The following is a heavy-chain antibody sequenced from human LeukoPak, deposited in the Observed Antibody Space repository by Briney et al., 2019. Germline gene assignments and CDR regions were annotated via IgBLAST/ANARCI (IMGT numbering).Heavy chain of an antibody. CDR1: GFTFSSYA. CDR2: ISYDGSNK. CDR3: AKDELLLLGVY. D-gene: IGHD2-15*01. V-gene: IGHV3-30-3*01. J-gene: IGHJ4*02. Sequence: GGSLRLSCAASGFTFSSYAMHWVRQAPDKGLEWVAVISYDGSNKYYADSVKGRFTISRDNAKSSLYLQMNSLRAEDTAVYYCAKDELLLLGVYWGQGTLVTVSS.